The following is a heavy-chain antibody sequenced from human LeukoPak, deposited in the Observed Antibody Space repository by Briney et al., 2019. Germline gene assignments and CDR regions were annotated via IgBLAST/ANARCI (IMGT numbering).Heavy chain of an antibody. V-gene: IGHV3-30*02. Sequence: GGSLRLSCAASGFTFNNYGMHWVRQAPGQGLEWVAFIRYDGSNEYYAASVRGRVTISRDNSKDTLYLQINSLRAEDTAVYYCAKEWELVTYYFYYYMDVWGKGTTVTVSS. CDR3: AKEWELVTYYFYYYMDV. CDR1: GFTFNNYG. D-gene: IGHD1-26*01. CDR2: IRYDGSNE. J-gene: IGHJ6*03.